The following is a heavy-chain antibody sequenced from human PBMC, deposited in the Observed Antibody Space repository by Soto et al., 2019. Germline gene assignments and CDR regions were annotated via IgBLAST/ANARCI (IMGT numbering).Heavy chain of an antibody. CDR2: IIPIFGTA. CDR1: GGTFSSYA. J-gene: IGHJ6*02. CDR3: ARSYCSSTSCSFYYYYGMDV. Sequence: QVQLVQSGAEVKKPGSSVKVSCKASGGTFSSYAISWVRQAPGQGLEWMGGIIPIFGTANYAQKFQGRVTITADKSTSTAYMELSSLRSEDTAVYYCARSYCSSTSCSFYYYYGMDVWGQGTTVTVSS. V-gene: IGHV1-69*06. D-gene: IGHD2-2*01.